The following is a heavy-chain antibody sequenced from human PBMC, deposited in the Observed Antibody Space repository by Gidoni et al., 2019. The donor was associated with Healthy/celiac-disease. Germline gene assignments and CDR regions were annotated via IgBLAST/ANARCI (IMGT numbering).Heavy chain of an antibody. D-gene: IGHD6-19*01. J-gene: IGHJ4*02. CDR1: GFTFDDYA. CDR3: AKEAVAGNRGGYFDY. CDR2: ISWNSGSI. V-gene: IGHV3-9*01. Sequence: EVQLVESGGGLVQPGRFLRLSCAASGFTFDDYAMHWVRQAPGKGLEWVSGISWNSGSIGYADSVKGRFTISRDNAKNSLYLQMNSLRAEDTALYYCAKEAVAGNRGGYFDYWGQGTLVTVSS.